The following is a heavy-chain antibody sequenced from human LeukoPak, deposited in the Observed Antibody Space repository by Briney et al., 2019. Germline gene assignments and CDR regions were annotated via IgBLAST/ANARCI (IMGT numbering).Heavy chain of an antibody. V-gene: IGHV1-69*05. D-gene: IGHD6-6*01. CDR1: GGTFSSYA. CDR2: IIPIFGTA. CDR3: ASVEYSSSKYWFDP. Sequence: SVKVSCKASGGTFSSYAISWVRQAPGQGLEWMGGIIPIFGTANYAQKFQGRVTITTDESTSTAYMELSSLRSEDTDVYYCASVEYSSSKYWFDPWGQGTLVTVSS. J-gene: IGHJ5*02.